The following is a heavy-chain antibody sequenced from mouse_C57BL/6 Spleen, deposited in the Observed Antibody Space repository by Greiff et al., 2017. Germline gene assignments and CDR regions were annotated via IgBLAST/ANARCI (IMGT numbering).Heavy chain of an antibody. D-gene: IGHD1-1*01. J-gene: IGHJ2*01. CDR3: ASGDYYGSRVFDY. V-gene: IGHV1-69*01. CDR1: GYTFTSYW. Sequence: QVQLQQPGAELVMPGASVKLSCKASGYTFTSYWMHWVKQRPGQGLEWIGEIDPSDSYTNYNQKFKGKSTLTVDTSSSTAYMQLSSLTAEDSAVDYCASGDYYGSRVFDYWGQGTTLTVSS. CDR2: IDPSDSYT.